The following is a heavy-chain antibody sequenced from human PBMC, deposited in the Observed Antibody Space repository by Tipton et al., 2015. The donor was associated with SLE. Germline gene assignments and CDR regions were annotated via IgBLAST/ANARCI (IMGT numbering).Heavy chain of an antibody. V-gene: IGHV3-21*03. Sequence: AVSGFTFSSYWMHWVRQAPGKGLEWVSFISSSSTYIYYADSVKGRFTISRDNAKNSLYLQMNSLRADDTAVYYCARGGYSSSWYVYWGQGTLVTVSS. CDR2: ISSSSTYI. D-gene: IGHD6-13*01. CDR1: GFTFSSYW. CDR3: ARGGYSSSWYVY. J-gene: IGHJ4*02.